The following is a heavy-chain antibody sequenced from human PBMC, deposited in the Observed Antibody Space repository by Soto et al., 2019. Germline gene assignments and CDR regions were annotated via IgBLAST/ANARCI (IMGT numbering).Heavy chain of an antibody. CDR2: ISGSGTST. J-gene: IGHJ4*02. D-gene: IGHD1-26*01. V-gene: IGHV3-23*01. CDR1: GFSFGSYA. Sequence: GGSLRLSCATSGFSFGSYAMSWVRQAPGKGLEGVSFISGSGTSTYHADSVKGRFSISRDNSKNALYLQMNSLRAEDTAVYYCVKTPSGGAPNWGQGTLVTVSS. CDR3: VKTPSGGAPN.